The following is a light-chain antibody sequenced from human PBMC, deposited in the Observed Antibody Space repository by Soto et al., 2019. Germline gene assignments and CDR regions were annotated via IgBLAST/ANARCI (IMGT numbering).Light chain of an antibody. CDR1: QSVSSN. Sequence: EIVMTQSPATLSVSPGERATLSCRASQSVSSNLAWYQQKPGQPPRLLIYGASTGATGIPARFSGSGSGTDFTLTISSLEPEDSAVYYCQQRNVWPPVTFGQGTRLEIK. CDR3: QQRNVWPPVT. V-gene: IGKV3-15*01. J-gene: IGKJ5*01. CDR2: GAS.